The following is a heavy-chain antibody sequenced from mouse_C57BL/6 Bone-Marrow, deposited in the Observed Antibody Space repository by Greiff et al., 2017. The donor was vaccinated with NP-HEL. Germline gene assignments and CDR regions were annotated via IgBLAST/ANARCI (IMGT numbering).Heavy chain of an antibody. CDR3: ARHGYYFGSSYGYFDV. CDR1: GYTFTEYT. D-gene: IGHD1-1*01. CDR2: FYPGSGSI. J-gene: IGHJ1*03. Sequence: VQLQQSGAELVKPGASVKLSCKASGYTFTEYTIHWVKQRSGQGLEWIGWFYPGSGSITYNEKFKDKATLTAAKSSSTVYMDLSRLTSEDSAVYVCARHGYYFGSSYGYFDVWGTGTTVTGSS. V-gene: IGHV1-62-2*01.